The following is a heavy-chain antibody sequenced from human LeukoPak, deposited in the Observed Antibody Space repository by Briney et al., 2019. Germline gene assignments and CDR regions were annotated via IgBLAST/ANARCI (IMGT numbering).Heavy chain of an antibody. V-gene: IGHV3-30*18. CDR2: ISYDGSKT. Sequence: PGGSLRLSCGASGFTFNRYGMQWVRQAPGKGLEWVAVISYDGSKTYHRDSVRGRFTISRDNAKNTLYLQMNSLRDEDTAMYYCAKVELGDYGILTGYPDSWGQGTLVTVSS. D-gene: IGHD3-9*01. CDR3: AKVELGDYGILTGYPDS. J-gene: IGHJ5*01. CDR1: GFTFNRYG.